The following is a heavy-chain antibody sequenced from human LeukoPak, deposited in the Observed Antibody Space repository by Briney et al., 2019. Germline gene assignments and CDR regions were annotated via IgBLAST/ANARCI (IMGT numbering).Heavy chain of an antibody. CDR1: GGSISGTNW. J-gene: IGHJ1*01. Sequence: ETLSLTCGVSGGSISGTNWWSWVRQTPGEGLEVVATINQDGSQIYYVDSVRGRFTITRDNAKNSLYLQMNSLRAEDTAVYYCAREISGYTWDFQHWGQGTLVTVSS. CDR3: AREISGYTWDFQH. V-gene: IGHV3-7*01. CDR2: INQDGSQI. D-gene: IGHD5-12*01.